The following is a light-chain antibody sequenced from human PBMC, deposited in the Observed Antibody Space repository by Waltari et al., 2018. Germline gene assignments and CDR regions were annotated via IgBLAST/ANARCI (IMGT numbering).Light chain of an antibody. J-gene: IGKJ1*01. CDR1: QSVSSSY. V-gene: IGKV3-20*01. Sequence: EIVLTQSPGTLSSSPGERATLSCRASQSVSSSYLAWYQQKPGQAPRLLIYGASSRATGITDRFSGSGSVTDFTLTISRLEPEDFAVYYCQQYGRSPRTFGQGTTVEIK. CDR3: QQYGRSPRT. CDR2: GAS.